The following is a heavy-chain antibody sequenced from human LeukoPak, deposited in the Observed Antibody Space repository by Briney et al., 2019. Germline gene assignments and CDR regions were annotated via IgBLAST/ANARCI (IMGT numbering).Heavy chain of an antibody. CDR1: GDSVSSKSAA. D-gene: IGHD3-22*01. CDR3: AREGSLKAYYYDSRFDY. Sequence: SQTLSLTCAISGDSVSSKSAAWNWIRQSPSRGLEWLGRTYYRSKWYNDYAVSVKSRITINPDTSKNQFSLQLNSVTPEDTAVYYCAREGSLKAYYYDSRFDYWGQGTLVTVSS. J-gene: IGHJ4*02. V-gene: IGHV6-1*01. CDR2: TYYRSKWYN.